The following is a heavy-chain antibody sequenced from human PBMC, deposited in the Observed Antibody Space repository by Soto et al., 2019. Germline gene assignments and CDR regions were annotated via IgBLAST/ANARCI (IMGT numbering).Heavy chain of an antibody. Sequence: SETLSLTCTVSGGSISSYYWSWIRQPPGKGLEWIGYIYYSGSTNYNPSLKSRVTISVDTSKNQFSLKLSSVTAADTAVYYCASLYGDYPYYFDYWGQGTLVT. CDR2: IYYSGST. CDR3: ASLYGDYPYYFDY. J-gene: IGHJ4*02. D-gene: IGHD4-17*01. V-gene: IGHV4-59*01. CDR1: GGSISSYY.